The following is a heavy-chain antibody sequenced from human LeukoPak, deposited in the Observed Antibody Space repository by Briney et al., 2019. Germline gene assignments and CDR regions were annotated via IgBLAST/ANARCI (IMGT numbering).Heavy chain of an antibody. V-gene: IGHV4-30-4*08. CDR1: GGSISSYY. D-gene: IGHD3-16*01. J-gene: IGHJ4*02. Sequence: SETLSLTCTVSGGSISSYYWSWIRQPPGKGLEWIGYIYYSGSTYYNPSLKSRVTISVDTSKNQFSLKLSSVTAADTAVYYCARETPLDYLYYFDYWGQGTLVTVSS. CDR2: IYYSGST. CDR3: ARETPLDYLYYFDY.